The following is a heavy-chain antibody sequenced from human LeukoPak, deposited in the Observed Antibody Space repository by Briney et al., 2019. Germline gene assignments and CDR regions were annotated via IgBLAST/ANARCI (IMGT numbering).Heavy chain of an antibody. D-gene: IGHD1-7*01. CDR2: INPNSGGT. V-gene: IGHV1-2*06. J-gene: IGHJ5*02. Sequence: ASVKVSCKASGYTFTGYYMHWVRQAPGQGLEWLGRINPNSGGTNYAQKFQGRVTMTRDTSISTAYMELSRLRSDDTAVYYCARESNWNYFSHLNWFDPWGQGTLVTVSS. CDR1: GYTFTGYY. CDR3: ARESNWNYFSHLNWFDP.